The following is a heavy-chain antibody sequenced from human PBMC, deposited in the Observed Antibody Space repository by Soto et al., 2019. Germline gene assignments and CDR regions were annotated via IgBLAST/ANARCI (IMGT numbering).Heavy chain of an antibody. J-gene: IGHJ1*01. CDR1: GYSFTSYY. D-gene: IGHD4-17*01. V-gene: IGHV1-46*01. CDR2: IDPSGGST. CDR3: ARVRYGGNSAYFQH. Sequence: QVQLVQSGAEVKRPGASVKVSCKASGYSFTSYYIHWARQAPGQGLEWMGIIDPSGGSTNYAQKFQGRVTMTRDTSTSTVYMELSSLTSEDTAVYYCARVRYGGNSAYFQHWGQGTLVTVSS.